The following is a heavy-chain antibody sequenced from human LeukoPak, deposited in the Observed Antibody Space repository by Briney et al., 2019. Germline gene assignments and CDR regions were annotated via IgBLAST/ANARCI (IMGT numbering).Heavy chain of an antibody. Sequence: GGSLRLSCAAPGFTFSDYYMSWIRQAPGKGLEWVSYISSSGSTIYYADSEKGRFTISRDNAKNSLYLQMNSLRAEDTAVYYCASSGGDTYYDFWSGYHHFDYWGQGTLVTVSS. V-gene: IGHV3-11*04. CDR2: ISSSGSTI. CDR1: GFTFSDYY. CDR3: ASSGGDTYYDFWSGYHHFDY. D-gene: IGHD3-3*01. J-gene: IGHJ4*02.